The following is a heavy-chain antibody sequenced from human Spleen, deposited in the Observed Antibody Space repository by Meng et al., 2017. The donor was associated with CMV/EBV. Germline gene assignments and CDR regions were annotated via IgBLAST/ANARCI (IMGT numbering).Heavy chain of an antibody. V-gene: IGHV3-48*03. D-gene: IGHD3-22*01. CDR2: ISSSGSTR. Sequence: GGSLRLSCAASGFTVSSNYMNWVRQAPGKGLEWVSYISSSGSTRYYADSVKGRFTISRDNAKNSLYLQMNSLRAEDTAVYYCARAVSPSYYYYGMDVWGQGTTVTVSS. J-gene: IGHJ6*02. CDR1: GFTVSSNY. CDR3: ARAVSPSYYYYGMDV.